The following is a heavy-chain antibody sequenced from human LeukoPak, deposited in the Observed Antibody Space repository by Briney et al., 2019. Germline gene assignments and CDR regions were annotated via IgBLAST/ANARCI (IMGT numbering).Heavy chain of an antibody. J-gene: IGHJ4*02. CDR2: IWHDGSKT. CDR3: ARERWTNDWTYYFDY. Sequence: GSSLRLSCAGSGFTFSTYGMHWVRQTPGKGLEWVAVIWHDGSKTYYAESVKGRFTISRDNSKDTLYLELNSLRAEDTAVYYCARERWTNDWTYYFDYWGQGTLVTVSS. V-gene: IGHV3-33*01. CDR1: GFTFSTYG. D-gene: IGHD3-9*01.